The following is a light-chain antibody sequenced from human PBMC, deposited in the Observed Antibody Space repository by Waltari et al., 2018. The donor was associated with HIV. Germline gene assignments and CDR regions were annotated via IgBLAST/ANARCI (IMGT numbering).Light chain of an antibody. CDR1: SSNIGTTY. J-gene: IGLJ2*01. CDR2: RNN. Sequence: QSVLTQPPSASGTPGQSVTISCSGTSSNIGTTYVYWYQQFPGTAPKLLIYRNNKRPSGVHDRFSGSKSGTSASLDISGLRSDDEAEYYCAAWDDTLTVVFGGGTKLTVL. CDR3: AAWDDTLTVV. V-gene: IGLV1-47*01.